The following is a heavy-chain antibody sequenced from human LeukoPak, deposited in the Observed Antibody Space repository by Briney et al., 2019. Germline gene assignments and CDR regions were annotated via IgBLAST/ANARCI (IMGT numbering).Heavy chain of an antibody. V-gene: IGHV3-30-3*01. CDR3: ARDLRYCTSTSCFTSLDV. J-gene: IGHJ6*04. Sequence: GGSLRLSCAASGFTFRSYAMHWVRQAPGKGLEWVALISNGANHKYYADSVKGRFTISRDNSKNTLYLQMNSLRTEDTAMYYCARDLRYCTSTSCFTSLDVWGKGTTVTVSS. CDR1: GFTFRSYA. CDR2: ISNGANHK. D-gene: IGHD2-2*01.